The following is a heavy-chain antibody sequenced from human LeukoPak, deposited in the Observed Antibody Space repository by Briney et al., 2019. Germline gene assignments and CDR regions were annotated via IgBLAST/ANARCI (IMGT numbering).Heavy chain of an antibody. V-gene: IGHV3-30*03. CDR1: GFTFSSYG. J-gene: IGHJ4*02. CDR3: AREASGDYEFDY. Sequence: GGSLRLSCAASGFTFSSYGMHWVRQAPGKGLEWVAVISYDGSNKYYADSVKGRFSISRDNSKNTLYLQMNSLRAEDTAVYYCAREASGDYEFDYWGQGTLVTVSS. CDR2: ISYDGSNK. D-gene: IGHD4-17*01.